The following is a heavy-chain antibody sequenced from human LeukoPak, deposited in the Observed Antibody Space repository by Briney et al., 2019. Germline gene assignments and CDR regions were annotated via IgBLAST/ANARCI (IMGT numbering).Heavy chain of an antibody. CDR2: INHSGST. J-gene: IGHJ4*02. CDR1: GGSFSGYY. D-gene: IGHD2-15*01. V-gene: IGHV4-34*01. Sequence: SETLSLTCAVYGGSFSGYYWSWIRQPPGKGLEWIGEINHSGSTNYNPSLKSRVTISVDTSKNQLSLKLSSVTAADTAVYYCARRRNCSGGSCYHYHFDYWGQGTLVTVSS. CDR3: ARRRNCSGGSCYHYHFDY.